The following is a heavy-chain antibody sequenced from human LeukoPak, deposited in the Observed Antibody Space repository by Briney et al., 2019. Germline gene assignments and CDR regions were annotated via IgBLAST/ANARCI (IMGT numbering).Heavy chain of an antibody. V-gene: IGHV4-61*01. CDR3: AKSGSSFYDNLPGYDY. D-gene: IGHD3-9*01. CDR1: GGSVSSGSYY. CDR2: IYYSGST. Sequence: SETLSLTCTVSGGSVSSGSYYWSWIRQPPGKGLEWIGYIYYSGSTNYNPSLKSRVTISVDTSKNQFSLKLSSVTAADTAVYYCAKSGSSFYDNLPGYDYWGQGTLVTVSS. J-gene: IGHJ4*02.